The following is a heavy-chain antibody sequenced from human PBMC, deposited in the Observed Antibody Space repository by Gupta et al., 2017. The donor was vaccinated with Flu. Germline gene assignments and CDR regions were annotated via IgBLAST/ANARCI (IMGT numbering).Heavy chain of an antibody. CDR3: ARLQWLDRIVWYFDY. Sequence: QVQLQESGPGLVKPSQTLSLTCTVSGGSISSGGYYWSWIRQHPGKGLEWIGYIYYSGSTYYNPSLKSRVTISVDTSKNQFSLKLSSVTAADTAVYYCARLQWLDRIVWYFDYWGQGTLVTVSS. CDR2: IYYSGST. V-gene: IGHV4-31*03. CDR1: GGSISSGGYY. J-gene: IGHJ4*02. D-gene: IGHD6-19*01.